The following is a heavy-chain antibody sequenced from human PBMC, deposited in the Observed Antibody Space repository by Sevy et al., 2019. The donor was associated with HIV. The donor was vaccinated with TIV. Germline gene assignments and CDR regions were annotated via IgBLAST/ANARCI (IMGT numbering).Heavy chain of an antibody. CDR3: ARDRDDYASGRRHPYYYYHGMDV. D-gene: IGHD3-10*01. Sequence: GGSLRLSCVGSGFTFKDDFMTWVRQAPGKGLEWVSSISSRSTFKSYADLVKGGFTFSRDNVRNSRFLQMNSVRPEDTAVYYCARDRDDYASGRRHPYYYYHGMDVWGQGTTVTVSS. CDR2: ISSRSTFK. CDR1: GFTFKDDF. V-gene: IGHV3-21*01. J-gene: IGHJ6*02.